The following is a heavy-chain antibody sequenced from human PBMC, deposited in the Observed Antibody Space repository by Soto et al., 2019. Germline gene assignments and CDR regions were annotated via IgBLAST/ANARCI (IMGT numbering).Heavy chain of an antibody. J-gene: IGHJ4*02. CDR1: GFTFSGSA. V-gene: IGHV3-73*01. CDR3: TRHVSANGFDY. CDR2: IRSKANSYAT. Sequence: EVQLEESGGGLVQPGGSLKLSCAASGFTFSGSAMHWVRQASGKGLEWVGRIRSKANSYATAYAASVTGRFTISRDDSKITAYLQMNRLKTEDTAVYYCTRHVSANGFDYWGQGTLVTVSS. D-gene: IGHD6-25*01.